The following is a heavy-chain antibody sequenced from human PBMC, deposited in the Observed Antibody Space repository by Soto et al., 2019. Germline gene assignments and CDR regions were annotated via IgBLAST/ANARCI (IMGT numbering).Heavy chain of an antibody. CDR1: GFTFNSYA. V-gene: IGHV3-23*01. CDR2: ISGSGIVT. D-gene: IGHD2-8*01. CDR3: AKGANGAAAKYNWFDP. J-gene: IGHJ5*02. Sequence: PGGSLRLSCAASGFTFNSYAMSWVRQAPGKGLEWVSVISGSGIVTYYADSVKGRFTVSRDTAENTVFLQMNSLRVEDTAVYYCAKGANGAAAKYNWFDPWGQGTLVTVSS.